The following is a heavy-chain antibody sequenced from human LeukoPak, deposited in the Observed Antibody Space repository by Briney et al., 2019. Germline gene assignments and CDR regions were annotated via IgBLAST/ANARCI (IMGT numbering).Heavy chain of an antibody. D-gene: IGHD5-18*01. J-gene: IGHJ6*02. CDR1: GFTFSSYA. CDR2: ISYDGSNK. CDR3: ARAGSYGFYYYYYGMDV. V-gene: IGHV3-30-3*01. Sequence: PGRSLRLSCAASGFTFSSYAMHWVRRAPGKGLEWVAVISYDGSNKYYADSVKGRSTISRDNSKNTLYLQMNSLRAEDTAVYYCARAGSYGFYYYYYGMDVWGQGTTVTVSS.